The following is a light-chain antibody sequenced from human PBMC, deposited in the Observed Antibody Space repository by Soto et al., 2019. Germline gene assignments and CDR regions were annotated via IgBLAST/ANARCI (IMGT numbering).Light chain of an antibody. J-gene: IGKJ1*01. Sequence: EIVLTQSPGTLSLSPGERVTLSCRASQSVSSSYLAWYQQKPGQAPRLLIYGASSRATGIPDRFSGSGSGTDFTFTISRLEPEDFAVYYCQHYGDSPRTFGQGTKVDIK. CDR1: QSVSSSY. CDR3: QHYGDSPRT. V-gene: IGKV3-20*01. CDR2: GAS.